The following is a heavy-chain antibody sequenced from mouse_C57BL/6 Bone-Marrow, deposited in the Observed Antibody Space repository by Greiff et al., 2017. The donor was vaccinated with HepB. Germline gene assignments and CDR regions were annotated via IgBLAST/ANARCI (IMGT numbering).Heavy chain of an antibody. CDR2: IDPSDSET. CDR3: ASSLPHWYFDV. Sequence: QVQLQQSGAELVRPGSSVKLSCKASGYTFTSYWMHWVKQRPIQGLEWIGNIDPSDSETHYNQKFKDKATLTVDKSSSTAYMQLSSLTSEDSAVYYCASSLPHWYFDVWGTGTTVTVSS. V-gene: IGHV1-52*01. CDR1: GYTFTSYW. J-gene: IGHJ1*03.